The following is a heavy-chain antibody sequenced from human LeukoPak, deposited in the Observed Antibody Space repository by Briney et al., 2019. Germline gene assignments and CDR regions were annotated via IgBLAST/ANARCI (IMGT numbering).Heavy chain of an antibody. J-gene: IGHJ4*02. V-gene: IGHV4-34*01. CDR1: GGSFSGYY. CDR3: ARGSQAAAGSYIDY. CDR2: INHSGST. D-gene: IGHD6-13*01. Sequence: SETLSLTCAVYGGSFSGYYWSWIRQPPGKGLEWIGEINHSGSTNYNPSLKSRVTISVDTSKNQFSLKLSSVTAADTAVYYCARGSQAAAGSYIDYWGQGTLVTVSS.